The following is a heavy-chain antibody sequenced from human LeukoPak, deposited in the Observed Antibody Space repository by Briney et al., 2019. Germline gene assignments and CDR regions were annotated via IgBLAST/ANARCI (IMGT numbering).Heavy chain of an antibody. Sequence: GGSLRLSCAASGFTFSSYSMNWVRQAPGKGLEWVSYISSSSSTIYYADSVKGRFTISRDNAQRLVYLQMNSLRAEDTAVYYCTNFKPPAPDALDVWGQGTLITVSS. CDR2: ISSSSSTI. J-gene: IGHJ3*01. CDR3: TNFKPPAPDALDV. D-gene: IGHD2/OR15-2a*01. CDR1: GFTFSSYS. V-gene: IGHV3-48*01.